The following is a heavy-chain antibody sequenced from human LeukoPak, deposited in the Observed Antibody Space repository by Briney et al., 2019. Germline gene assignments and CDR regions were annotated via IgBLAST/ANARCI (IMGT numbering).Heavy chain of an antibody. CDR1: GFTFDDYA. CDR3: AKAKYQLPGGFDY. Sequence: GRSLRLSCAASGFTFDDYAMHWVRQAPEKGLEWVSGISWNSGSIGYADSVKGRFTISRDNAKNSLYLQMNSLRAEDTALYYCAKAKYQLPGGFDYWGQGTLVTVSS. CDR2: ISWNSGSI. J-gene: IGHJ4*02. V-gene: IGHV3-9*01. D-gene: IGHD2-2*01.